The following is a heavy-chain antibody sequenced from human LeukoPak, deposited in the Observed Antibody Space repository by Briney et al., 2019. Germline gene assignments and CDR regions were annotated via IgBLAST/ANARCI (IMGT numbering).Heavy chain of an antibody. J-gene: IGHJ2*01. D-gene: IGHD6-19*01. CDR3: ARDLVYSSGWYGGYWYFDL. Sequence: SETLSLTCTVSGGSVSGYYWSWIRQPPGKGLEWIGYIYYSGSTNYNPSLKSRVTISVDTSKNQFSLKLSSVTAADTAVYYCARDLVYSSGWYGGYWYFDLWGRGTLVTVSS. CDR1: GGSVSGYY. CDR2: IYYSGST. V-gene: IGHV4-59*02.